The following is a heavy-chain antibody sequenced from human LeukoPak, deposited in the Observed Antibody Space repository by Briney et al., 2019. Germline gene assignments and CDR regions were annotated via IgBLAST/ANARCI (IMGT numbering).Heavy chain of an antibody. CDR3: ARGTVATFWNY. V-gene: IGHV3-53*04. J-gene: IGHJ4*02. D-gene: IGHD4-23*01. Sequence: GGSLRLSCAASGFTVSSNYMSWVRQAPGKGLEWVSVIYSGGSTYYADSVKGRFTISGHNSKNTLYLQMNSLRAEDTAVYYCARGTVATFWNYWGQGTLVTVSS. CDR1: GFTVSSNY. CDR2: IYSGGST.